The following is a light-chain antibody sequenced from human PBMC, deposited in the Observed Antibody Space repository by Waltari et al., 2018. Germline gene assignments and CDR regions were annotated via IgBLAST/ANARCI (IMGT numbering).Light chain of an antibody. V-gene: IGKV3-20*01. Sequence: SRRASQSVSKDLGLYQQKPGQAPSRLIDDASIRATGIPDRFSGSGWGTDCSLTISSLESEDFAVYYCQKYGILPATFGQGTKVQ. CDR3: QKYGILPAT. CDR1: QSVSKD. J-gene: IGKJ1*01. CDR2: DAS.